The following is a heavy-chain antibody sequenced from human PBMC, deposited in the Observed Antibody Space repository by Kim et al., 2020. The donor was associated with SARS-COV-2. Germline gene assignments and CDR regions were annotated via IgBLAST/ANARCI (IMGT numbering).Heavy chain of an antibody. Sequence: GGSLRLSCAASGFTFSSYEMNWVRQAPGKGLEWVSYISSSGSTIYYADSVKGRFTISRDNAKNSLYLQMNSLRAEDTAVYYCALSGISSWYGDSLNWFDPWGQGTLVTVSS. J-gene: IGHJ5*02. V-gene: IGHV3-48*03. CDR2: ISSSGSTI. CDR1: GFTFSSYE. CDR3: ALSGISSWYGDSLNWFDP. D-gene: IGHD6-13*01.